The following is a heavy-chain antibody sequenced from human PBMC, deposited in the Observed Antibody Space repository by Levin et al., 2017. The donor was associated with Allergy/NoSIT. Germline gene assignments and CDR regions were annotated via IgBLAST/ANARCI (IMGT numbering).Heavy chain of an antibody. CDR3: ATEFPRYSSALGA. Sequence: GESLKISCAASGFTFSSYGMHWVRQAPGKGLEWVAVISYDGSSKYYADSVKGRFTISRDNAKNTLYLQMNSLRAEDTAVYYCATEFPRYSSALGAWGKGTLVTVAA. D-gene: IGHD6-19*01. CDR2: ISYDGSSK. CDR1: GFTFSSYG. J-gene: IGHJ1*01. V-gene: IGHV3-30*03.